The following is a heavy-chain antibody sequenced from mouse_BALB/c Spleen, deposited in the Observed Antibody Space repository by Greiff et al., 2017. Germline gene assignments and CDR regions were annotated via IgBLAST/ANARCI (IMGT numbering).Heavy chain of an antibody. CDR1: GYSITSGYY. V-gene: IGHV3-6*02. Sequence: EVQLQESGPGLVKPSQSLSLTCSVTGYSITSGYYWNWIRQFPGNKLEWMGYISYDGSNNYNPSLKNRISITRDTSKNQFFLKLNSVTTEDTATYYCARDRDYRYDGSYAMDYWGQGTSVTVSS. CDR2: ISYDGSN. J-gene: IGHJ4*01. CDR3: ARDRDYRYDGSYAMDY. D-gene: IGHD2-14*01.